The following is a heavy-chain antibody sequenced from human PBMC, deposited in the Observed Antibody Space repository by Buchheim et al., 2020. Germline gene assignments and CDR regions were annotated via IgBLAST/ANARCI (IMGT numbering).Heavy chain of an antibody. CDR1: GGSISSGGHY. CDR2: IYYSGST. J-gene: IGHJ4*02. V-gene: IGHV4-31*03. D-gene: IGHD3-22*01. Sequence: QVQLQESGPGLVKPSQTLSLNCTVSGGSISSGGHYWSWIRQSQGKGLEWIGYIYYSGSTYYNPSLKSRVTISVDASQNPFSLKLTSVTAADTAVYFCARSDSSGYYYYYWGQGTL. CDR3: ARSDSSGYYYYY.